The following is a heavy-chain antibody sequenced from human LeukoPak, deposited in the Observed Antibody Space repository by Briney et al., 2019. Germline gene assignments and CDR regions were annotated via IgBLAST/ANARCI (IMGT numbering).Heavy chain of an antibody. Sequence: SETLSLTCTVSGGSISSYYWSWIRQPPGKGLEWIGYIYYSGSTNYNPSLKSRVTISVDTSKNQFSLKLSSVTAAETAVYYCARHSSWAVASRDLDYWGQGTLVTVSS. D-gene: IGHD6-19*01. CDR3: ARHSSWAVASRDLDY. V-gene: IGHV4-59*08. CDR2: IYYSGST. J-gene: IGHJ4*02. CDR1: GGSISSYY.